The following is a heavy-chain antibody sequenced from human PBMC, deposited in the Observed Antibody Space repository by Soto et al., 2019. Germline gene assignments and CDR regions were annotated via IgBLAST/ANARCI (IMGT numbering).Heavy chain of an antibody. Sequence: ASVKVSCKASGYTFTGYYMHWVRQAPGQGLEWMGWINPNSGGTNYAQKFQGRVTMTRDTSISTAYMELSRLRSDDTAVYYCAREGYTSSWYGVYLDYWGQGTLVTVSS. V-gene: IGHV1-2*02. D-gene: IGHD6-13*01. CDR1: GYTFTGYY. CDR3: AREGYTSSWYGVYLDY. CDR2: INPNSGGT. J-gene: IGHJ4*02.